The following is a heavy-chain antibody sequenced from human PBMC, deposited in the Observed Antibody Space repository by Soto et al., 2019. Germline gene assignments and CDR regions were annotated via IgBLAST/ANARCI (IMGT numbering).Heavy chain of an antibody. Sequence: QVQPVQYGAEEKKPGASVKVSCKASGYTFTSYAMHWVRQAAGQRLEWMGWINAGNGNTKYSQKFQGRVTITRDTSASTAYMELSSLRSEDTAVYYCARGSGYYYWDDYWGQGTLVTVSS. D-gene: IGHD3-22*01. CDR2: INAGNGNT. V-gene: IGHV1-3*05. J-gene: IGHJ4*02. CDR3: ARGSGYYYWDDY. CDR1: GYTFTSYA.